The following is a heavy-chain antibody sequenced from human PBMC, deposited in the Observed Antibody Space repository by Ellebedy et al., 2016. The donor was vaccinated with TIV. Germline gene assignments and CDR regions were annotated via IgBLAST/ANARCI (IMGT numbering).Heavy chain of an antibody. CDR1: GFTFRSHG. Sequence: GGSLRLXCAASGFTFRSHGIYWVRQAPGKGLEWVAVLSSDGSNKYYADSVKGRFTISRDNSKNTLYLQMNSLRTDDMAVYYCARGGSSGSSDYWGQGTLVTVSS. J-gene: IGHJ4*02. CDR3: ARGGSSGSSDY. V-gene: IGHV3-30*03. CDR2: LSSDGSNK. D-gene: IGHD3-10*01.